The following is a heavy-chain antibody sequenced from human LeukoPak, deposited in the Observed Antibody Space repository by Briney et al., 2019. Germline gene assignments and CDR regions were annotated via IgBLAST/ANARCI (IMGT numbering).Heavy chain of an antibody. J-gene: IGHJ4*02. V-gene: IGHV3-23*01. CDR2: ISGGGDSS. CDR3: AKVFEEMPTTNYYFDY. Sequence: GGSLRLSCAASGFTFSNYAMSWVRQAPGKGLEWVSAISGGGDSSYYADSVKGRFTISRDRSKSTLYLQMNSVRAEDTAVYYCAKVFEEMPTTNYYFDYWGQGTLVTVSS. D-gene: IGHD5-24*01. CDR1: GFTFSNYA.